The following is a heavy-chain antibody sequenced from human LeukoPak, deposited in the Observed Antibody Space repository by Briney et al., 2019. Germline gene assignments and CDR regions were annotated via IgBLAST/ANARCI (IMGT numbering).Heavy chain of an antibody. V-gene: IGHV4-30-2*01. CDR3: ARDLGRKVFDY. J-gene: IGHJ4*02. CDR1: GGSISSGGYS. CDR2: IYHSGST. Sequence: SETLSLTCAVSGGSISSGGYSWSWIRQPPGKGLEWIGYIYHSGSTYYNPSLKSRVTISVDTSKNQFSLKLSSVTAADTAVYYCARDLGRKVFDYWGQGTLVTVSS.